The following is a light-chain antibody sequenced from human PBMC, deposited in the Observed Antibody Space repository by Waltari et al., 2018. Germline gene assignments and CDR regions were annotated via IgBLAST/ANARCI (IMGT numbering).Light chain of an antibody. CDR3: QQRSSWLWT. CDR1: QSVSNY. CDR2: DAS. V-gene: IGKV3-11*01. J-gene: IGKJ1*01. Sequence: EIVLTHAPATLPLSPGERVTLSCRASQSVSNYLGWYQQKPGQAPRLLIYDASNRGTGIPARFSGSGSGTDFTLTISSLEPEDFAVYYCQQRSSWLWTFGQGTKVEIK.